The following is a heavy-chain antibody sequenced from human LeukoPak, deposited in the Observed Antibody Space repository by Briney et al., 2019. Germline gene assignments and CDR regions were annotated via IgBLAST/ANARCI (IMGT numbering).Heavy chain of an antibody. Sequence: VPPGGSLRLSCSASGFTFSTSDMHWVRPAPDKGLEYVSVITRNGDSTYYVDSVKGRFTISRDNSKSTLYLQMNSLRTEDTAVYYCTKDAPGGIDHWGQGTLVTVSS. CDR3: TKDAPGGIDH. V-gene: IGHV3-64D*09. J-gene: IGHJ4*02. D-gene: IGHD3-16*01. CDR1: GFTFSTSD. CDR2: ITRNGDST.